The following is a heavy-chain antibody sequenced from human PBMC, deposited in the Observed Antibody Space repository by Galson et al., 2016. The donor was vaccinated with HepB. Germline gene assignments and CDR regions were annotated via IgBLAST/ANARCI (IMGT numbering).Heavy chain of an antibody. CDR1: GFTVSSSY. D-gene: IGHD2-21*01. J-gene: IGHJ2*01. V-gene: IGHV3-53*01. Sequence: SLRLSCAASGFTVSSSYISWVRQAPGKGLEWVSVIYSGGSTFYADSLKGRFTFSRDNSKNTLYLQMNSLRVEDTAVYYCARESLWGEDWYFDLWGRGTLVTVSS. CDR3: ARESLWGEDWYFDL. CDR2: IYSGGST.